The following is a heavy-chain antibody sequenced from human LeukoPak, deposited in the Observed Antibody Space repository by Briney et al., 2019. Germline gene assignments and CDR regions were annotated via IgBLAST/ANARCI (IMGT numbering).Heavy chain of an antibody. J-gene: IGHJ6*02. D-gene: IGHD3-3*02. CDR1: GFTFSSYW. V-gene: IGHV3-7*03. Sequence: GGSLRLSCAASGFTFSSYWMSWVRQAPGKGLEWVANIKQDGSEKYYVDSVKGRFTISRDNAKNSLYLQMNSLRAEDTAAYYCAREHLLYYYYGMDVWGQGTTVTVSS. CDR2: IKQDGSEK. CDR3: AREHLLYYYYGMDV.